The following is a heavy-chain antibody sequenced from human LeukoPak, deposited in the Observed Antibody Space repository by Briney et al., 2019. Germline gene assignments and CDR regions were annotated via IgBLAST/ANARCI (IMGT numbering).Heavy chain of an antibody. CDR2: IRSKAYGGTT. D-gene: IGHD2-15*01. CDR3: TRELLHYCSGGSCYFYGMDV. CDR1: GFTFGDYA. J-gene: IGHJ6*02. V-gene: IGHV3-49*04. Sequence: SLRLSCTASGFTFGDYAMSWVRQAPGKGLEWVGFIRSKAYGGTTEYAASVKGRFTISRDDSKSIAYLQMNSLKTEDTAVYYCTRELLHYCSGGSCYFYGMDVWGQGTTVTVSS.